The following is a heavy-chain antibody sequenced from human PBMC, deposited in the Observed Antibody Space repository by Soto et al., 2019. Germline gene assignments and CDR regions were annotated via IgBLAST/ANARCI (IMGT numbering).Heavy chain of an antibody. CDR3: ARGVVRGVRSWDY. Sequence: ALVKVSCRGSGYNFTSYAMHWVRQAPGQRLEWMGWINAGNGNTKYSQKFQGRVTITRDTSASTAYMELSSLRSEDTAVYYCARGVVRGVRSWDYWGQGTLFTVSS. CDR1: GYNFTSYA. D-gene: IGHD3-10*01. J-gene: IGHJ4*02. V-gene: IGHV1-3*01. CDR2: INAGNGNT.